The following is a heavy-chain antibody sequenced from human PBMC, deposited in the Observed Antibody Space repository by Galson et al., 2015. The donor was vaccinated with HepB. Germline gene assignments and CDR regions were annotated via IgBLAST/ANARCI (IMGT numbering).Heavy chain of an antibody. CDR1: GYTFTGYY. D-gene: IGHD3-10*01. CDR3: ASPLYGSGSWYDAFDI. V-gene: IGHV1-2*06. Sequence: SVKVSCKASGYTFTGYYMNWVRQAPGQGLEWMGRINPNSGGTNYAQKFQGRVTMTRHTSISTAYMELSRLRSDDTAVYYCASPLYGSGSWYDAFDIWGQGTMVTVSS. J-gene: IGHJ3*02. CDR2: INPNSGGT.